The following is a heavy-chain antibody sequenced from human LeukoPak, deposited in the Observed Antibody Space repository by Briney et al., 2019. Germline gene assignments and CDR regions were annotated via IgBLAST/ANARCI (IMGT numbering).Heavy chain of an antibody. Sequence: GGSLRLSCAASGFTFTNYWMTWVRQAPGKGLEWVANINKDGSEKQYVDSVKGRFTISRDNPKNSVYLQMSSLRVEDSAVYYCARDPVQDFDFWGQGIMVTVSS. CDR3: ARDPVQDFDF. CDR1: GFTFTNYW. V-gene: IGHV3-7*01. J-gene: IGHJ4*02. CDR2: INKDGSEK.